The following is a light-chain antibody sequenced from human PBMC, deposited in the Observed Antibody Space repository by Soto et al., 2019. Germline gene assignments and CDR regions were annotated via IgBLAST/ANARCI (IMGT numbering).Light chain of an antibody. CDR1: ESFIISY. CDR3: QPYGSSGT. Sequence: IVWTHSPFTLSLSPGERATLSCSASESFIISYLAWYQQKPGQAPRLLIYGAPTRATGIPDTFTGSGSGTAFTLTIRRMEPEAFDVYYSQPYGSSGTFGQGTKVDIK. J-gene: IGKJ1*01. V-gene: IGKV3-20*01. CDR2: GAP.